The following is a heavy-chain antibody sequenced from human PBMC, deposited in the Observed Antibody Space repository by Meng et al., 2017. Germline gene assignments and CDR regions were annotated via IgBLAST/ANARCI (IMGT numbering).Heavy chain of an antibody. CDR1: RYTFPSYA. D-gene: IGHD2-15*01. CDR2: INARNGNT. J-gene: IGHJ4*02. Sequence: QVHLVHSRHEVKKPVSSVNSPCTASRYTFPSYAIHWVRQAPGQRLELMELINARNGNTKYSQKFHGRVTITSDTSASTAYMELSSLRSEDTAVYYCAGSPLQAPQIDYWGQGTLVTVSS. V-gene: IGHV1-3*01. CDR3: AGSPLQAPQIDY.